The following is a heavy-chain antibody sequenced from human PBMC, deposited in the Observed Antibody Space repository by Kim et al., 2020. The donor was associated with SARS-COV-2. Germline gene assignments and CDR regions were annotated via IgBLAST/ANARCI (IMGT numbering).Heavy chain of an antibody. V-gene: IGHV7-4-1*02. Sequence: TTGNPTYAQGFTGRFVFSLDTSVSTAYLQISRLKAEDTAVYYCARDSRDYWGQGTLVTVSS. D-gene: IGHD2-2*01. CDR2: TTGNP. J-gene: IGHJ4*02. CDR3: ARDSRDY.